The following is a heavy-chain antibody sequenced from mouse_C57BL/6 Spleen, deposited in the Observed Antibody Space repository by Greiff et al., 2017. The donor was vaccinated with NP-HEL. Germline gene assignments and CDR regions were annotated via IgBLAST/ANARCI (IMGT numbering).Heavy chain of an antibody. Sequence: QVQLQQSGAELVKPGASVKISCKASGYAFSSYWMNWVKQRPGKGLEWIGQIYPGDGDTNYNGKFKGKATLTADKSSSTAYMQLSSLTSEDSAVYFCARGNDYDVAMDYWGQGTSVTVSS. V-gene: IGHV1-80*01. D-gene: IGHD2-4*01. CDR3: ARGNDYDVAMDY. J-gene: IGHJ4*01. CDR1: GYAFSSYW. CDR2: IYPGDGDT.